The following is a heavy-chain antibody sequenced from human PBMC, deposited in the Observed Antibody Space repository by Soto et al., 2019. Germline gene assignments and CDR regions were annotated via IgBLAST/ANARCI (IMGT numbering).Heavy chain of an antibody. Sequence: QVQLVESGGGVVQPGGSLRLSCAASGFTFSSSAFHWVRQAPGKGLEWVALITSDAININHADSVKGRFTISRDNSKNTLYLQMNSLTAEETAVYYCVRDPHSGNSELEYWGQGTQVTVSS. D-gene: IGHD1-26*01. CDR3: VRDPHSGNSELEY. CDR1: GFTFSSSA. V-gene: IGHV3-30-3*01. CDR2: ITSDAINI. J-gene: IGHJ4*02.